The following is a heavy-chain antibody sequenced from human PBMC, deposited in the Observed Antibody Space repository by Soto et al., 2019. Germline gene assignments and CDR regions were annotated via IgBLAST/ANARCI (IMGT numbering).Heavy chain of an antibody. CDR1: GGTFSSYA. V-gene: IGHV1-69*13. Sequence: SVKVSCKASGGTFSSYAISWVRQAPGQGLEWMGGIIPIFGTANYAQKFQGRVTITADESTSTAYMELSSLRSEDTAVYYCARDGPNCSGGSCYRGYNWFDPWGQGTLVTVSS. CDR2: IIPIFGTA. D-gene: IGHD2-15*01. J-gene: IGHJ5*02. CDR3: ARDGPNCSGGSCYRGYNWFDP.